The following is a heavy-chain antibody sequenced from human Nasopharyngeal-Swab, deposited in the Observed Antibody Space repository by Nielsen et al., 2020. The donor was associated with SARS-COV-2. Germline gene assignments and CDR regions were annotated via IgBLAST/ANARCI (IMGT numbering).Heavy chain of an antibody. CDR2: INGGNGNT. CDR3: AMQLPIFDFDFWSGLAY. J-gene: IGHJ4*02. D-gene: IGHD3-3*01. CDR1: GYTFSSYA. V-gene: IGHV1-3*01. Sequence: ASVKVSCKASGYTFSSYAMHWVRQAPGQGLEWMGWINGGNGNTKYSQRFQGRVTISRDTSANTAYMDLTSLRSEDTAVYYCAMQLPIFDFDFWSGLAYWGQETLVTVSS.